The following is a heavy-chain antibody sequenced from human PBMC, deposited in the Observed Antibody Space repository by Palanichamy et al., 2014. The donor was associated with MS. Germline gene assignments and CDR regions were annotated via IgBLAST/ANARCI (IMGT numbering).Heavy chain of an antibody. CDR1: GFTFSSYA. CDR3: AKWDTMDYYYGMDV. CDR2: ISGGGDSA. Sequence: EVQLLSLGDSWYSPGGSLRLSCAASGFTFSSYAMSWVRQAPGKGLEWVSAISGGGDSAYYADSVKGRFTISRDNSKNTLYLQVNSLRAEDTAVYYCAKWDTMDYYYGMDVWGQGTTVTVSS. D-gene: IGHD1-26*01. V-gene: IGHV3-23*01. J-gene: IGHJ6*02.